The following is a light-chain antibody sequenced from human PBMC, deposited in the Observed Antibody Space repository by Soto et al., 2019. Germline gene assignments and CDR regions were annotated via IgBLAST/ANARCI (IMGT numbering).Light chain of an antibody. CDR2: GAS. V-gene: IGKV3-20*01. J-gene: IGKJ2*01. CDR1: QSISSSY. Sequence: EIVWTQSPGTLSLSPGERATLSCRASQSISSSYLAWYQQKHGQAPRLRIYGASSRATGIPDRFSGIGSGTDFTLTISRLEPEDFAVYYCQQYGSSSYTFGQGTKLEIK. CDR3: QQYGSSSYT.